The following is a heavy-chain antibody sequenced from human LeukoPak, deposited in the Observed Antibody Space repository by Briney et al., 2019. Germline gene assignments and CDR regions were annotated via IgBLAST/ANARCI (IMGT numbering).Heavy chain of an antibody. D-gene: IGHD5-18*01. CDR2: ISAYNSNT. Sequence: GASVKVSCKASGYTFTNYYINWVRQAPGQGLEWMAWISAYNSNTNYAQKLQGRVTLTTDTSTSTAYMELRSLRSDDTAVYYCARVSPRRRSGYSYGHGYYFDYWGQGTLVTVSS. J-gene: IGHJ4*02. V-gene: IGHV1-18*01. CDR1: GYTFTNYY. CDR3: ARVSPRRRSGYSYGHGYYFDY.